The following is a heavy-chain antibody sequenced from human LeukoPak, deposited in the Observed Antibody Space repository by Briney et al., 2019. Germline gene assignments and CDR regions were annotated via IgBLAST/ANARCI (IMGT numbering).Heavy chain of an antibody. D-gene: IGHD5-24*01. J-gene: IGHJ4*02. V-gene: IGHV1-2*02. Sequence: GASVTVSFKPSGYIFKYCYIQWVRQAPGHGLEWMGWINPNSGDTNSAQRFQGRVTMTRDTSTGTAYMDLSSLTSDDTAVYFCAKDSSGGYNSHWGQGTLVTVSS. CDR2: INPNSGDT. CDR3: AKDSSGGYNSH. CDR1: GYIFKYCY.